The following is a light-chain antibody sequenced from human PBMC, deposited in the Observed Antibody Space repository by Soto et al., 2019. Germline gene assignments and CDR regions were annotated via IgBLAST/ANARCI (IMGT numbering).Light chain of an antibody. CDR2: DAS. J-gene: IGKJ4*01. CDR1: QSVSYY. Sequence: EIVLTQSPGTLSLSPGERATLSCRASQSVSYYLAWYQQKPGQAPRLLIYDASSRATGVPDRFSGSGSGTDFTLTISRLEPEDFATYYCQQTYAAPLTFGGGTRVEI. CDR3: QQTYAAPLT. V-gene: IGKV3-20*01.